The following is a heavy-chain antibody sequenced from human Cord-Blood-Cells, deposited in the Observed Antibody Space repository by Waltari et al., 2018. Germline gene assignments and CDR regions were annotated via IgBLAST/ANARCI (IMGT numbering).Heavy chain of an antibody. D-gene: IGHD6-13*01. J-gene: IGHJ4*02. CDR2: INHSGST. V-gene: IGHV4-34*01. CDR3: ARGRGSSSWYSY. CDR1: GGSFSGYY. Sequence: QVQLQQWGAGLLKPSETLSLTCAVHGGSFSGYYWSWIRQPPGKGLEWIGEINHSGSTNYNPSLKSRVTISVDTSKNQFSLKLSSVTAADTAVYYCARGRGSSSWYSYWGQGTLVTVSS.